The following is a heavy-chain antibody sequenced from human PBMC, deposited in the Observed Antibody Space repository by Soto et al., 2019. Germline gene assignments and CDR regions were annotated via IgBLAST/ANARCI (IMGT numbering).Heavy chain of an antibody. D-gene: IGHD3-22*01. CDR1: GFTFSSYA. CDR2: ISSTATT. J-gene: IGHJ1*01. V-gene: IGHV3-23*01. Sequence: EVQLLESGGGLGQPGGSLRLSCAASGFTFSSYAMSWVRQAPGKGLEWVSGISSTATTFYADSVKGRFTISRDNSKNTLYLQMNSLRPEDTAVYYCARNRGSGLHWGQGTLVTVSS. CDR3: ARNRGSGLH.